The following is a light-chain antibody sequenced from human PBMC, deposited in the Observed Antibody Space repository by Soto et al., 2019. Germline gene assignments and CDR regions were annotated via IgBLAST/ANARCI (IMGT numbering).Light chain of an antibody. Sequence: QSVLTQSPSVSAAPGQKVTISCSGSSSNIGNNYVSWYQHLPGTAPNLLIYDNNKRPAGIPDRFSGSKSGTSGTLDITGLQTGDEGDYYCATWDASLPGEVFGGGTKLTVL. J-gene: IGLJ2*01. V-gene: IGLV1-51*01. CDR3: ATWDASLPGEV. CDR2: DNN. CDR1: SSNIGNNY.